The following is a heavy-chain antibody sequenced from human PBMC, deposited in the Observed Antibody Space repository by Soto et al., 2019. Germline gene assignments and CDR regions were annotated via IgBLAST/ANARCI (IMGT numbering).Heavy chain of an antibody. Sequence: PGGSLRLSCAASGFTFSSYLMNWVRQAPGKGLEWVAHINQDGSEKYYVDSVNGRFAISRDNAKNSLYLQMNSLRAEDTALYYCESHTYIVPVSWGQGTQVTVSS. CDR3: ESHTYIVPVS. CDR1: GFTFSSYL. V-gene: IGHV3-7*03. J-gene: IGHJ5*02. CDR2: INQDGSEK. D-gene: IGHD2-15*01.